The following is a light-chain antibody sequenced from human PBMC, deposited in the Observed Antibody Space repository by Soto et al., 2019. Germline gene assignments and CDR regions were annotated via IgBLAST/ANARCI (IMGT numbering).Light chain of an antibody. V-gene: IGKV1-5*03. J-gene: IGKJ1*01. CDR1: QSISYW. CDR3: QQYNTFPWT. CDR2: KAS. Sequence: DIQMTQSPSTLSASVGDRVTITCRASQSISYWLAWYQQKPGKAPKLLIYKASSFESGVPSRFSGSGSGTEITLTISVLQPDDFATYYCQQYNTFPWTYGQGTKVEVE.